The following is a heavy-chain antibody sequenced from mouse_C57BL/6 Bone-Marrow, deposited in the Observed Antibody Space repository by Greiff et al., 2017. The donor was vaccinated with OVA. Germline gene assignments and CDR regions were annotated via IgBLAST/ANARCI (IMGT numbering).Heavy chain of an antibody. CDR2: ISSGSSTI. CDR1: GFTFSDYG. CDR3: AREYYGKGDYFDY. V-gene: IGHV5-17*01. Sequence: EVQLVASGGGLVKPGGSLKLSCAASGFTFSDYGMHWVRQAPEKGLEWVAYISSGSSTIYYADTVKGRFTISRDNAKNTLFLQMTSLRSEDTAMYYCAREYYGKGDYFDYWGQGTTLTVSS. J-gene: IGHJ2*01. D-gene: IGHD1-1*01.